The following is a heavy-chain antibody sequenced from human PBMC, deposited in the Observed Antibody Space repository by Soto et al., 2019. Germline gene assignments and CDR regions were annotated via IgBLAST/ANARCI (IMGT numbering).Heavy chain of an antibody. CDR2: VYYSGAT. D-gene: IGHD3-22*01. CDR1: GDSINNYDHF. J-gene: IGHJ5*02. Sequence: PSETLSLTCTVSGDSINNYDHFWTWIRRKPGEGLEWIGYVYYSGATYYSPSLKTRASISLHKSQNFFSLQLTSVTAADSAVYYCATTNGAYSYDSVSWGQGTLVTVSS. CDR3: ATTNGAYSYDSVS. V-gene: IGHV4-30-4*01.